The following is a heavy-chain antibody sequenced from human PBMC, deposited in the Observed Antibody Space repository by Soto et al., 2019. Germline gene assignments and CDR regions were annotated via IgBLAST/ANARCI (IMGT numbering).Heavy chain of an antibody. J-gene: IGHJ2*01. CDR1: GFTLSNYW. CDR2: INQDGSEK. V-gene: IGHV3-7*05. Sequence: EVQLVESGGGLVQPGGSLRLSCAASGFTLSNYWMAWVRQAPGKGLEWVANINQDGSEKHYVDSAKGRFTISRDNARSSLHLQMNSLRAEDTAVFYCARNQLRETSGYRNFDLWGRGTLVAVSS. CDR3: ARNQLRETSGYRNFDL. D-gene: IGHD3-22*01.